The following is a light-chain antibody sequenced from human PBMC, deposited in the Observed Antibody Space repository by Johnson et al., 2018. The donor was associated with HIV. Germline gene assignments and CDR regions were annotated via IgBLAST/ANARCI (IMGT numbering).Light chain of an antibody. Sequence: QSALTQPPSVSAAPGQKVTISCSGSSSNIGNNYVSWYQQFPGTAPKLLIYDNNKRPSGIPDRFSGSKSGTSATLGITGLQTGDEADYYCGTWDSSLSASYVFGTGTKVTVL. CDR3: GTWDSSLSASYV. J-gene: IGLJ1*01. CDR1: SSNIGNNY. CDR2: DNN. V-gene: IGLV1-51*01.